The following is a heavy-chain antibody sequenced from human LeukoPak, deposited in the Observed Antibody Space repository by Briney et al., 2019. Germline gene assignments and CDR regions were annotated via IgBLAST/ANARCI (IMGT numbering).Heavy chain of an antibody. Sequence: GGSLRLSCAASGFTVSNYEINWVRQAPGKGLEWVSYISTSGRTIYYADSVKGRFTISRDNPKNSLYLQMNCLRAEDTAVYYCVRGDGCDYWGQGTLVTVSS. D-gene: IGHD5-24*01. CDR3: VRGDGCDY. V-gene: IGHV3-48*03. CDR1: GFTVSNYE. J-gene: IGHJ4*02. CDR2: ISTSGRTI.